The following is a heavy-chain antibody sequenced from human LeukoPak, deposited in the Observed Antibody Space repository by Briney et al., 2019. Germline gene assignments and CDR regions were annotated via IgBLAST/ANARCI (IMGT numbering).Heavy chain of an antibody. J-gene: IGHJ4*02. V-gene: IGHV4-39*01. CDR1: GGSISSSSYY. Sequence: SETLCLTCTVPGGSISSSSYYWGWIRQPPGKGLEWIGSIYYSGSTYYNPSLKSRVTISVDTSKNQFSLKLSSVTAADAAVYYCARHGRCELFHFDSWGQGTLVTVTS. CDR3: ARHGRCELFHFDS. CDR2: IYYSGST. D-gene: IGHD1-26*01.